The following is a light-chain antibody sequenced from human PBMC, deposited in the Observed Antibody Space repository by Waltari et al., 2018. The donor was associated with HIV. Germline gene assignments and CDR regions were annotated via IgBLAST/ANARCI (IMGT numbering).Light chain of an antibody. CDR1: SSHIGSNFD. V-gene: IGLV1-40*01. CDR2: ANS. Sequence: QSVLTQPPSVSGAPGQRVTISCTGSSSHIGSNFDVHWYQLPPGSAPKLLIFANSNRPSVVPDRFSASKSATSASLAISGLQPEDEAEYYCQSFDNSLNGYVFGTGTTVIVL. J-gene: IGLJ1*01. CDR3: QSFDNSLNGYV.